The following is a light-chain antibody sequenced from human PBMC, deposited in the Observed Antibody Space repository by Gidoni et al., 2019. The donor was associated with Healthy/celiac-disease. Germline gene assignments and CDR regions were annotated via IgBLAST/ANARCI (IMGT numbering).Light chain of an antibody. V-gene: IGKV3-11*01. J-gene: IGKJ1*01. CDR1: QSVSSY. CDR2: DAS. CDR3: QQRSNWPPART. Sequence: EIVLTQSPATLSLPPGERATLSCRASQSVSSYLAWYQQKPGQAPRLLIYDASNRATGIPARFSGSGSGTDFTLTISSLEPEDFAVYYCQQRSNWPPARTFGQGTKVEIK.